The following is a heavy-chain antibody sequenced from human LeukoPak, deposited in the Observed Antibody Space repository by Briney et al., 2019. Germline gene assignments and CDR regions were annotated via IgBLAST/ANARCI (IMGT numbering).Heavy chain of an antibody. J-gene: IGHJ4*02. V-gene: IGHV4-59*08. D-gene: IGHD3/OR15-3a*01. CDR2: IYYSGST. CDR1: GGSISSYY. CDR3: ARHFRLLGLAMGPDY. Sequence: SETLSLTCTVSGGSISSYYWSWIRQPPGKGLEWIGYIYYSGSTNYNPSLKSRVTISVDTSKNQCSLKLSSVTAADTAVDYCARHFRLLGLAMGPDYWGQGTLVTVSS.